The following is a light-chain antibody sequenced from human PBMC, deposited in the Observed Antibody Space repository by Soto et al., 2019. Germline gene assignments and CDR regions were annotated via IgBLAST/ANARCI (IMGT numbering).Light chain of an antibody. CDR2: GAS. J-gene: IGKJ1*01. Sequence: EIVMTQSPGTLSLSPGETATLSCRASQSVSSNYAAWFHQQPGQAPRLLIYGASSRATGVPDRFSGSGSGTDFTLTISRLEPEDFAVYYCQQYNNWPPGGTFGQGTKVDIK. V-gene: IGKV3-20*01. CDR3: QQYNNWPPGGT. CDR1: QSVSSNY.